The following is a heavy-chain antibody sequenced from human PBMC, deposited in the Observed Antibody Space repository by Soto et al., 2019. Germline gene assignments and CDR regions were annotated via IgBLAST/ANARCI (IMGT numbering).Heavy chain of an antibody. CDR1: GFTFTTAW. Sequence: GGSLRLSCAASGFTFTTAWINWVRQAPGKGLEWVSAISGSGGSTYYADSVKGRFTISRDNSKNTLYLQMNSLRAEDTAVYYCAKDEVPHCSSTSCSRYYYYGMDVWGQGTTVTVSS. J-gene: IGHJ6*02. D-gene: IGHD2-2*01. V-gene: IGHV3-23*01. CDR3: AKDEVPHCSSTSCSRYYYYGMDV. CDR2: ISGSGGST.